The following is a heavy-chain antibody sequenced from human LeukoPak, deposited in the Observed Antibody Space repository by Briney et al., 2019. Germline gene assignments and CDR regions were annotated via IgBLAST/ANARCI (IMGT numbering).Heavy chain of an antibody. D-gene: IGHD5-18*01. Sequence: ASVKVSCKASGYTFTSYDINWVRQATGQGLEWMGWMNPNSGNTGYAQKFQGRVTMTRNTSISTAYMELSSLRSEDTAVYYCAKGRYSDIAMINDWFDPWGQGTLVTVSS. CDR3: AKGRYSDIAMINDWFDP. CDR2: MNPNSGNT. V-gene: IGHV1-8*01. J-gene: IGHJ5*02. CDR1: GYTFTSYD.